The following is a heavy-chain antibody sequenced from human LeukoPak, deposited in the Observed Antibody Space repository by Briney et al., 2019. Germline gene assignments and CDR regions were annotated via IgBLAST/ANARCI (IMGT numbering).Heavy chain of an antibody. CDR3: ARGGSWLDY. V-gene: IGHV4-39*07. J-gene: IGHJ4*02. CDR2: IYYSGST. Sequence: SETLSLTCTVSGGSISSSSYYWGWIRQPPGKGLEWIGSIYYSGSTYYNPSLKSRVTISVDTSKNQFSLKLSSVTAADTAVYYCARGGSWLDYWGQGTLVTVSS. D-gene: IGHD1-26*01. CDR1: GGSISSSSYY.